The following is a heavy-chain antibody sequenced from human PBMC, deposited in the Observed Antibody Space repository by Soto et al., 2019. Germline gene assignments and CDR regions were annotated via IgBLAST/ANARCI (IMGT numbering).Heavy chain of an antibody. Sequence: PSETLSLTCAVYGGSFSGYYWSWIRQPPGKGLEWIGEINHSGSTNYNPSLKSRVTISVDTSKNQFSLKLSSVTAADTAVHYCARLLSVGATRLYYYYGMDVWGQGTTVTVSS. D-gene: IGHD1-26*01. CDR1: GGSFSGYY. CDR2: INHSGST. V-gene: IGHV4-34*01. CDR3: ARLLSVGATRLYYYYGMDV. J-gene: IGHJ6*02.